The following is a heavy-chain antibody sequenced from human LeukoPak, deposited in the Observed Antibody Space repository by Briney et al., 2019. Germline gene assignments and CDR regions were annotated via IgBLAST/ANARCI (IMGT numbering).Heavy chain of an antibody. Sequence: SETLSLTCSVSGASISSGSNYWGWIRQPPGKTLEWIGSIYSSGSTYYNSSLQSRVIIIIDTPKNHFSLTLSSVTAADTAVYYCARGQYIYGDYRYYMDVWGKGTTVTISS. CDR2: IYSSGST. D-gene: IGHD4-17*01. J-gene: IGHJ6*03. V-gene: IGHV4-39*07. CDR3: ARGQYIYGDYRYYMDV. CDR1: GASISSGSNY.